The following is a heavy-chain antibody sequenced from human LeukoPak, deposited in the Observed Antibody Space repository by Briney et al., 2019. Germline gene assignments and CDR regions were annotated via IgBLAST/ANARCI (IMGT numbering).Heavy chain of an antibody. Sequence: ASVKVSCKASGYTFSNYNINWVRQATGQGLEWMGWMNPDSGDTGYAQKFQGRVTLTRDTSISTAYMELSSLRSEDSAVYYCARRGSSSRLDYWGQGTLVTVSS. D-gene: IGHD6-6*01. CDR3: ARRGSSSRLDY. CDR2: MNPDSGDT. CDR1: GYTFSNYN. J-gene: IGHJ4*02. V-gene: IGHV1-8*01.